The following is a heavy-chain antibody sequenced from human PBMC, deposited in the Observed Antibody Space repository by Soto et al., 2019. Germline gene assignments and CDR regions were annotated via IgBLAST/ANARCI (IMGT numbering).Heavy chain of an antibody. J-gene: IGHJ4*02. CDR1: GGTFSSYA. CDR3: AGRAERLYFDY. Sequence: AASVKVSCKASGGTFSSYAISWVRQAPGQGLEWMGGIIPIFGTANYAQKFQGRVTITADESTSTAYMELSSLRSEDTAVYYCAGRAERLYFDYWGQGTLVTVSS. D-gene: IGHD3-22*01. V-gene: IGHV1-69*13. CDR2: IIPIFGTA.